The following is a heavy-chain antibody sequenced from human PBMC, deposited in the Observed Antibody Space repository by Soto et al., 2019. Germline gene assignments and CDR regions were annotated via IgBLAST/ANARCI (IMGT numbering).Heavy chain of an antibody. CDR1: GFIFSNCW. D-gene: IGHD3-22*01. V-gene: IGHV3-74*01. CDR2: INSDGSST. Sequence: GGSLRLSCVASGFIFSNCWMHWVRQAPGMGLVWVSHINSDGSSTTYADSVKGRFTISRDNAKNTLYLQMNSLRAEDTAVYYCVRAIGHYGMDVWGRGTTVTVSS. J-gene: IGHJ6*02. CDR3: VRAIGHYGMDV.